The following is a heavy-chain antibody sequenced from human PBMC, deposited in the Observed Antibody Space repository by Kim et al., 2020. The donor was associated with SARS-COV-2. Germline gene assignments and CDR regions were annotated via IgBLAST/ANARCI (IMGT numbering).Heavy chain of an antibody. Sequence: TSLKTRLTISKDTSKNQVVLTMTNMDPVDTATYYCARIQNYYGSGSSFDYWGQGTLVTVSS. J-gene: IGHJ4*02. CDR3: ARIQNYYGSGSSFDY. V-gene: IGHV2-70*01. D-gene: IGHD3-10*01.